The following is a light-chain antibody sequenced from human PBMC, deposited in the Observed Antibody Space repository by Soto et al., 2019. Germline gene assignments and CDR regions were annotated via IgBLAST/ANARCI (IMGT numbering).Light chain of an antibody. J-gene: IGKJ4*01. Sequence: EIVLTQSPGSLSLSPGERGTLSCRASQSVSSNFLAWYQQKPGQAPRLLIYGASSRASGIPDRFSGSGSGTDFTLTISRLEPEDFAVYYCQQYGSSPFSFGGGTKVDIK. V-gene: IGKV3-20*01. CDR3: QQYGSSPFS. CDR2: GAS. CDR1: QSVSSNF.